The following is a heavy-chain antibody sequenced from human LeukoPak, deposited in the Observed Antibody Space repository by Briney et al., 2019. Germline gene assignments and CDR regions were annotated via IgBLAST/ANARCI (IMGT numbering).Heavy chain of an antibody. J-gene: IGHJ6*03. V-gene: IGHV1-2*02. CDR1: GYTFTGYY. CDR3: ARNAKAVPYSSTNTYYYMDV. D-gene: IGHD6-13*01. Sequence: GASVKVSGKASGYTFTGYYMHWVRQAPGQGREGMGWINPNSGGTNYAQKFQGRGTMTTDTSTSTAYMEMRSLRSDDTAVYYCARNAKAVPYSSTNTYYYMDVWGKGTTVTVSS. CDR2: INPNSGGT.